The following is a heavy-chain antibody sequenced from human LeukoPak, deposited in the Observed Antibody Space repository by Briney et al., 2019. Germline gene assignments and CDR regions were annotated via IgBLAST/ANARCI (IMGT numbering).Heavy chain of an antibody. Sequence: GGSLRLSCAASGFTLSSYWMSWVRQAPGKGLEWVANIKEDGSEKYYVDSVKGRFTISRDNAQNSVYLHMNSLTAEDTALYYCARDWVTGVPFDAFDIWGQGTMVSVSS. D-gene: IGHD3-10*01. CDR3: ARDWVTGVPFDAFDI. V-gene: IGHV3-7*03. J-gene: IGHJ3*02. CDR2: IKEDGSEK. CDR1: GFTLSSYW.